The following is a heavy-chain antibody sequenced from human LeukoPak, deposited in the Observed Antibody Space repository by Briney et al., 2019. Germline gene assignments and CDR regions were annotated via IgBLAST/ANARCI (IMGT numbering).Heavy chain of an antibody. D-gene: IGHD3-9*01. CDR2: IWYDGSNK. J-gene: IGHJ3*02. Sequence: GGSLRLSCAASGFTFSSYAMSWVRQAPGKGLEWVAVIWYDGSNKYYADSVKGRFTISRDNSKNTLYLQMNSLRAEDTAVYYCARDYDILTGYPSDAFDIWGQGTMVTVSS. CDR3: ARDYDILTGYPSDAFDI. CDR1: GFTFSSYA. V-gene: IGHV3-33*08.